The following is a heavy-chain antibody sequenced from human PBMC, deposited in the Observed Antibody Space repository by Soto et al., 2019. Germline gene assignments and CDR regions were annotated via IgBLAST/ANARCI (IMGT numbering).Heavy chain of an antibody. J-gene: IGHJ6*02. CDR3: GKGRSYYYYYGVDV. CDR1: GFAFSTHA. V-gene: IGHV3-23*01. CDR2: ITPSGDNT. D-gene: IGHD1-26*01. Sequence: GGSLRLSCAASGFAFSTHAMNWVRQAPGKGLAWVSSITPSGDNTYYADSGKGRFTISRDNSKNTLSLQMNSLRAEDTAVYYCGKGRSYYYYYGVDVWGQGTTVTVSS.